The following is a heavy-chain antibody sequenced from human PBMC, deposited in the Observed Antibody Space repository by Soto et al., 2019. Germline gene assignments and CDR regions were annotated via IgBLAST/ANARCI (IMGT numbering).Heavy chain of an antibody. CDR3: ARGFVLVPANPNWFDP. CDR1: GDSVSSGDYY. D-gene: IGHD2-2*01. J-gene: IGHJ5*02. CDR2: IYFSGST. Sequence: PSETLSLTCTVSGDSVSSGDYYWSWIRQPPGKGLELIGYIYFSGSTYYNPSLKSRVTMSIDTSKNQFSLEVNSVTAADTAVYYCARGFVLVPANPNWFDPWGQGTLVT. V-gene: IGHV4-30-4*01.